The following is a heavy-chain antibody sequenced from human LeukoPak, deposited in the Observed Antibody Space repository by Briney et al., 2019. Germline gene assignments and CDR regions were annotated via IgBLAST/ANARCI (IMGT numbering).Heavy chain of an antibody. Sequence: GGSLRLSCAASGFTFSNYMMHWVRQAPGKGLVWVSRIKSDGITITYADSVKGRFTISRDNAKNTLYLQMNSLRAEDTAVYYCAKFFAAGYDYWGQGTLVTVSS. V-gene: IGHV3-74*01. CDR2: IKSDGITI. CDR3: AKFFAAGYDY. D-gene: IGHD6-13*01. CDR1: GFTFSNYM. J-gene: IGHJ4*02.